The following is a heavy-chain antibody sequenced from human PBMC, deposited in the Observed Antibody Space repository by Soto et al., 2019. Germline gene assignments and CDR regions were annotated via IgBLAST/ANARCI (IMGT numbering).Heavy chain of an antibody. CDR3: ARGVTAGVDY. Sequence: QVQLVQSGAEARVPGASVKVSCKASGYSFTGLDINWVRQTTGQGLEWMGWMEPSSGRTGYAQKFQGRVPMTRDTSINTAYMELSSLTSDVTAFYYCARGVTAGVDYWGQGTLVTVSS. V-gene: IGHV1-8*01. CDR2: MEPSSGRT. CDR1: GYSFTGLD. J-gene: IGHJ4*02. D-gene: IGHD1-26*01.